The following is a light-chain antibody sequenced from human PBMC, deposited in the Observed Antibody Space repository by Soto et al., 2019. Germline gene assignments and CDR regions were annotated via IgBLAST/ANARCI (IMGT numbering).Light chain of an antibody. CDR2: AAS. CDR3: QQSYSTLLIT. V-gene: IGKV1-39*01. J-gene: IGKJ5*01. Sequence: DIQMTQSPSSLSASVGDRVTITCRASQSISTYVNWYQQKPGKAPKLLIYAASDFQSGVPSRFSGSGSGTDFTLTISSLQPEDFATYYCQQSYSTLLITFGQGTRLEIK. CDR1: QSISTY.